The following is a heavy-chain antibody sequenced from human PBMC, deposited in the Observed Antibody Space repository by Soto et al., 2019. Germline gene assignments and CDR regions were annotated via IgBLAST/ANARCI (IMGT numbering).Heavy chain of an antibody. D-gene: IGHD3-22*01. CDR3: ARAVIEGYYDSRHYHFDY. Sequence: GGSLRLSCAASGFTVSSNYMSWVRQAPGKGLEWVSVTYSGGSTYYADSVKGRFTISRDNSKNTLYLQMNSLRVEETAVYYCARAVIEGYYDSRHYHFDYRGQGTLVPLS. J-gene: IGHJ4*02. CDR2: TYSGGST. V-gene: IGHV3-53*01. CDR1: GFTVSSNY.